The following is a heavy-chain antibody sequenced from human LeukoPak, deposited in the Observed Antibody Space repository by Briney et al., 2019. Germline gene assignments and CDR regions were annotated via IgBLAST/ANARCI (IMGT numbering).Heavy chain of an antibody. V-gene: IGHV4-38-2*02. CDR3: AKDGSSWPFFES. J-gene: IGHJ4*02. Sequence: SETLSLTCTVSGYSISSGYYWGWIRQPPGKGLEWIGSIYHSGSTYYNPSLKSRVTMSVDTSKKQFSLKLTSVTAADTAVYYCAKDGSSWPFFESWGQGTLVTVSS. CDR1: GYSISSGYY. D-gene: IGHD6-13*01. CDR2: IYHSGST.